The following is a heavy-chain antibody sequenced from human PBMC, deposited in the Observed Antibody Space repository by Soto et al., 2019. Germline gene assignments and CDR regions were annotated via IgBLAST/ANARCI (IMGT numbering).Heavy chain of an antibody. Sequence: QVQLVESGGGVVQPGRSLRLSCAASGFTFSSYGMHWVRQAPGKGLEWVAVISYDGSNKYYADSVKGRFTISRDNSKNTLYLQMNRLRAWGTAGYYCAERGGGGHETWYFDYWGQGTLVTVSS. V-gene: IGHV3-30*18. CDR3: AERGGGGHETWYFDY. CDR2: ISYDGSNK. J-gene: IGHJ4*02. D-gene: IGHD3-16*01. CDR1: GFTFSSYG.